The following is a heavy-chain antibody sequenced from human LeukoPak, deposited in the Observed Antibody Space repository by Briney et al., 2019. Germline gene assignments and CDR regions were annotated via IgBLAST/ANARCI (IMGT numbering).Heavy chain of an antibody. V-gene: IGHV3-15*01. Sequence: GGSLRLSCAASGFTFRNAWMSWVRQAPGKGLEWVGRIKNKIDGGTTEYAAPVKGRFTTSRDDSKNTLYLQMNSLKTEDTAVYYCTTASPPYCGGDCYNYWGQGTLVTVSS. CDR1: GFTFRNAW. J-gene: IGHJ4*02. D-gene: IGHD2-21*02. CDR3: TTASPPYCGGDCYNY. CDR2: IKNKIDGGTT.